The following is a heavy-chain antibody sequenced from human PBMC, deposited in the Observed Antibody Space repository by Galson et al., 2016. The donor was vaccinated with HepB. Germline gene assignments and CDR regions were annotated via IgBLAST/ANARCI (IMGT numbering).Heavy chain of an antibody. Sequence: SVKVSCKASGVTLTNFSISWVRQAPGQGLEWMARIIPILGIRNFAKKFQGRMTITVDTSTAIAYMELSSLTSDDSTIYFCARDVGFEITLIRGPLKQARHFLDVWGEGTTVTVSS. D-gene: IGHD3-10*01. CDR1: GVTLTNFS. J-gene: IGHJ6*04. CDR2: IIPILGIR. V-gene: IGHV1-69*04. CDR3: ARDVGFEITLIRGPLKQARHFLDV.